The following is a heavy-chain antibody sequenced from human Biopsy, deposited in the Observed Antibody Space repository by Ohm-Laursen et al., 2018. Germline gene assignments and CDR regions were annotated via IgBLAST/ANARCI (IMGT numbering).Heavy chain of an antibody. J-gene: IGHJ4*02. V-gene: IGHV4-59*07. D-gene: IGHD3-3*01. CDR1: GDSITRSY. CDR3: ARARIKTSGVLIPETYYFDS. CDR2: VFDSGST. Sequence: SDTLSLTCTLSGDSITRSYWSWIRQSPGKGLEWIGHVFDSGSTNYNPSLKSRITMSLDRSKSQVSLRMNSVTAADTAVYYCARARIKTSGVLIPETYYFDSWGQGTLVTVSS.